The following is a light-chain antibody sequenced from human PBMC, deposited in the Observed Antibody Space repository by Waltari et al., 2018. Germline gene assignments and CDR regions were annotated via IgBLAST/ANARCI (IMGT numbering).Light chain of an antibody. V-gene: IGKV1-5*03. CDR3: QQYRNFWT. CDR2: KAS. J-gene: IGKJ1*01. CDR1: QSLSNW. Sequence: DIQLTQFPSTLSASVGDRVTITCRASQSLSNWLAWYQQKPGKAPKVLIYKASTLESGVPSRFSGSGSGTEFTLTISSLQPDDFATYYCQQYRNFWTFGQGTKVDIK.